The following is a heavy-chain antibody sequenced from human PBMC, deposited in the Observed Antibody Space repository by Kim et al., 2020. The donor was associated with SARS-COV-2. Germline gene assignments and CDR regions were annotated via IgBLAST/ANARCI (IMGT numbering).Heavy chain of an antibody. CDR3: AAEVPRSYHFDY. J-gene: IGHJ4*02. Sequence: ASVKVSCKASGYTFTSYYMHWVRQAPGQGLEWMGLINPSGDGTTYAQKFQGRVTMTRDTSTSTVYMELSSLRSDDTAVYYCAAEVPRSYHFDYWGQGTLVTVSS. CDR2: INPSGDGT. CDR1: GYTFTSYY. V-gene: IGHV1-46*01. D-gene: IGHD1-26*01.